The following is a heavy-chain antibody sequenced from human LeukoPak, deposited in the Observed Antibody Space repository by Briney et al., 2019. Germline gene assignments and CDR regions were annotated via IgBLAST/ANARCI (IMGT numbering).Heavy chain of an antibody. CDR2: ISGSGGST. D-gene: IGHD6-19*01. Sequence: GSLRLSCAASGFTFSSYAMSWVRQAPGKGLEWVSAISGSGGSTYYADSVKGRFTISRDNSKNTLYLQMNSLRAEDTAVYYCSKPLAVAGTTGSAFDYWGQGTLVTVSS. CDR3: SKPLAVAGTTGSAFDY. CDR1: GFTFSSYA. J-gene: IGHJ4*02. V-gene: IGHV3-23*01.